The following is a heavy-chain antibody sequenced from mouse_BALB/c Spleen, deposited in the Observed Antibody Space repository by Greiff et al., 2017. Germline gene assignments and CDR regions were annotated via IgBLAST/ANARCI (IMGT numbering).Heavy chain of an antibody. CDR2: IRLKSNNYAT. J-gene: IGHJ3*01. Sequence: EVKLEESGGGLVQPGGSMKLSCVASGFTFSNYWMNWVRQSPEKGLEWVAEIRLKSNNYATHYAESVKGRFTISRDDSKSSVYLQMNNLRAEDTGIYYCTIPFITTVVATRWGQGTLVTVSA. D-gene: IGHD1-1*01. V-gene: IGHV6-6*02. CDR3: TIPFITTVVATR. CDR1: GFTFSNYW.